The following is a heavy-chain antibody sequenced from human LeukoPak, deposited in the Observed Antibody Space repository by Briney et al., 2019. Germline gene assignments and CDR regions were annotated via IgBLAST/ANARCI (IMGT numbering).Heavy chain of an antibody. CDR2: IYYSGST. CDR3: AREYGFDP. J-gene: IGHJ5*02. V-gene: IGHV4-59*01. Sequence: SETLSLTCTVSGGSISSSYWSWIRQLPGKGLEWIGYIYYSGSTNYNPSLESRVSISVDTSKNQFSLKLTSATAADTAVDYCAREYGFDPWGQGTLVTVSS. CDR1: GGSISSSY.